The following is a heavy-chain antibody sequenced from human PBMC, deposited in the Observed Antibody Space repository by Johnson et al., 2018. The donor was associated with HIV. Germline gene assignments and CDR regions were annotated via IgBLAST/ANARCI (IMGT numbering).Heavy chain of an antibody. J-gene: IGHJ3*02. D-gene: IGHD1-26*01. Sequence: MLLVESGGGLVQPGGSLRLSCAASGFTFSSYDMHWVRQATGKGLEWVSAIGTAGDTYYPGSVKGRFTISRENAKNSLYLQMNSLRAGDTAVYYCARVSLGGWEVRGDVLDIWGQGTMVTVSS. CDR1: GFTFSSYD. V-gene: IGHV3-13*01. CDR3: ARVSLGGWEVRGDVLDI. CDR2: IGTAGDT.